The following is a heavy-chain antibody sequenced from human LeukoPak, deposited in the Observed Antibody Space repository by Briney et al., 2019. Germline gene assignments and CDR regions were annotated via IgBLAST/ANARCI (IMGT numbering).Heavy chain of an antibody. CDR2: IKGDESAK. CDR3: ARDRIAAAGTDYDY. V-gene: IGHV3-7*01. D-gene: IGHD6-13*01. CDR1: GFTFSSYW. J-gene: IGHJ4*02. Sequence: GGSLRLSCAASGFTFSSYWMTWVRQAPGKGLEWVANIKGDESAKYYVDSVKGRFTISRDNAYNSLYLQMNSLRPEDMAVYYCARDRIAAAGTDYDYWGQGALVTVSS.